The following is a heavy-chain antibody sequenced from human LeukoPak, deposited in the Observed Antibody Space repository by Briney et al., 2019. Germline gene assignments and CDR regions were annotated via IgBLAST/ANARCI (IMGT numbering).Heavy chain of an antibody. CDR2: ISSSSSTI. D-gene: IGHD3-9*01. CDR3: ARGLTYYDILTGYYPLDY. CDR1: GFTFSSYS. J-gene: IGHJ4*02. Sequence: GGSLRLSCAASGFTFSSYSMNWVRQAPGKGLEWVSYISSSSSTIYYADSVKGRFTISRDNAKNSLYLQMNSLRAEDTAVYYCARGLTYYDILTGYYPLDYWGQGTLVTVSS. V-gene: IGHV3-48*04.